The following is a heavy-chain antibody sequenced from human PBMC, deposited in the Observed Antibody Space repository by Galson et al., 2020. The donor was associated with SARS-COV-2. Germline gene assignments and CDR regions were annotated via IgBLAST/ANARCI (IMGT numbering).Heavy chain of an antibody. J-gene: IGHJ4*02. CDR2: IYYSGST. CDR1: GGSMRSYY. Sequence: SETLSLTCTVSGGSMRSYYWTWIRQAPGKGLEWIGDIYYSGSTNYNPSLKSRVTISIDTSKNQFSLKLTSVTAADTAVYYCARHGHGDLLLPQTQTVFFDYWGQGTLVTVSS. D-gene: IGHD2-21*01. CDR3: ARHGHGDLLLPQTQTVFFDY. V-gene: IGHV4-59*08.